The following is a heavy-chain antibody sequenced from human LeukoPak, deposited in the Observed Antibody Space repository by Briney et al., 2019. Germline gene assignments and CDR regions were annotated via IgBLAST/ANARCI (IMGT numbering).Heavy chain of an antibody. V-gene: IGHV3-11*01. J-gene: IGHJ6*03. Sequence: KPGGSLRLSCAATGLTFSDYYMSWIRQAPGKGLEWVSYISSSSSTIYYADSVKGRFTISRDNGKNSLYLQMNSLRAEDTAVYYCARALCSSTSCYAGGYMDVWGRGTTVTVSS. CDR3: ARALCSSTSCYAGGYMDV. CDR2: ISSSSSTI. CDR1: GLTFSDYY. D-gene: IGHD2-2*01.